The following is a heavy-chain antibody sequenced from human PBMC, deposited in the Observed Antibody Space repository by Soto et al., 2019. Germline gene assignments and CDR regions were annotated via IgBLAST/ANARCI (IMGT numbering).Heavy chain of an antibody. D-gene: IGHD2-2*01. CDR2: ISDDGSNK. J-gene: IGHJ4*02. V-gene: IGHV3-30-3*01. CDR3: ARDRIVLVPAAIVY. CDR1: GFTFSSYA. Sequence: QVQLVESGGGVVQPGRSLRLSCAASGFTFSSYAMHWVRQAPGKGLEWVAVISDDGSNKDYADSVKGRFTISRDNSKTALYLQMNSLGAEDTAVYYCARDRIVLVPAAIVYWGQGTLVTVSS.